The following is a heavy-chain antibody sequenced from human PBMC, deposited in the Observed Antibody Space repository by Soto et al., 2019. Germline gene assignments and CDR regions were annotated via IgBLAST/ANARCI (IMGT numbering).Heavy chain of an antibody. Sequence: EVQLVESGGGLVQPGESLRLSCAASGFTFSSYWMHWIRQAPGKGLVWVSRVSSDGSSTVYATSVKGRLTISRDNAKNTLYLQMNSLSDEDTAVYYCERGLPKCSSFDSWGQGTLVTVSS. CDR1: GFTFSSYW. CDR2: VSSDGSST. CDR3: ERGLPKCSSFDS. V-gene: IGHV3-74*01. D-gene: IGHD6-6*01. J-gene: IGHJ4*02.